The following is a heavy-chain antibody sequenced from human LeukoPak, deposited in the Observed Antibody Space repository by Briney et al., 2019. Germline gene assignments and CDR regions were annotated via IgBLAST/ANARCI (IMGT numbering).Heavy chain of an antibody. CDR3: ARDVTYYYDSSGYFDS. CDR2: IKQDGSEK. CDR1: GFTFSSYW. D-gene: IGHD3-22*01. J-gene: IGHJ4*02. V-gene: IGHV3-7*01. Sequence: GGSLRLSCVASGFTFSSYWMSWVRQAPGKGLEWVANIKQDGSEKYYVDSVKGRFTISRDNAKDSLYLQMNSLRAEDTAVYYCARDVTYYYDSSGYFDSWGQGTLVTVSS.